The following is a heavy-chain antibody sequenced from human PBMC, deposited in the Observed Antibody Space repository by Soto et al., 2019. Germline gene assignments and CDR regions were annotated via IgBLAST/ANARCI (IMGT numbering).Heavy chain of an antibody. J-gene: IGHJ6*02. CDR2: INPSGGST. CDR3: ARDHMADYYDSSGYFNSYYYYGMDV. D-gene: IGHD3-22*01. CDR1: GYTFTSYY. V-gene: IGHV1-46*01. Sequence: GASVKVSCKASGYTFTSYYMHWVRQAPGQGLEWMGIINPSGGSTSYAQKFQGRVTMTRDTSTSTVYMELSSLRSEDTAVYYCARDHMADYYDSSGYFNSYYYYGMDVWGQGTTVTVSS.